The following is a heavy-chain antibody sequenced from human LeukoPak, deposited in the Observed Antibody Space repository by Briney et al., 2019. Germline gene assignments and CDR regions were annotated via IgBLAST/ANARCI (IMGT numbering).Heavy chain of an antibody. D-gene: IGHD5-12*01. V-gene: IGHV1-2*02. Sequence: GASVKVSCKASGYTFTGYYMHWVRQAPGQGLEWMGWINPNSGGTNYAQKFQGRVTMTRDTSISTAYMELSRLRSDDTAVYYCARGGGPKYSYGYYFDYWGQGTLVTVSS. CDR3: ARGGGPKYSYGYYFDY. CDR2: INPNSGGT. J-gene: IGHJ4*02. CDR1: GYTFTGYY.